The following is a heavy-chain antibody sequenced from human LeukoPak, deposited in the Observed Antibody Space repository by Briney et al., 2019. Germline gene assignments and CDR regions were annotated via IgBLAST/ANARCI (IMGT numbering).Heavy chain of an antibody. J-gene: IGHJ3*02. CDR2: ISYDGSNK. CDR1: GFTFSTYS. V-gene: IGHV3-30*03. Sequence: GGSLRLSCAASGFTFSTYSINWVRQAPGKGLEWVAVISYDGSNKYYADSVKGRFTISRDNSKNTLYLQMNSLRAEDTAVYYCARAGYSWRAFDIWGQGTMVTVSS. CDR3: ARAGYSWRAFDI. D-gene: IGHD1-20*01.